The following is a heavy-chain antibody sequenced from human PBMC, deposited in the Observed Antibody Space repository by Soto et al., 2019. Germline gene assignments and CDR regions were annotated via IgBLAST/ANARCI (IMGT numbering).Heavy chain of an antibody. Sequence: QVQLVQSGAEVEKPGASVKVSCKASGYTFTSYSMHWVRQAPGQRLEWVGWFNIGNGNTEFSQKFQGRVTITRDTSASTDYIELSSLTSEDTSVYYCARDSWGFDYWCQGTMVAVS. V-gene: IGHV1-3*04. D-gene: IGHD7-27*01. J-gene: IGHJ4*02. CDR1: GYTFTSYS. CDR2: FNIGNGNT. CDR3: ARDSWGFDY.